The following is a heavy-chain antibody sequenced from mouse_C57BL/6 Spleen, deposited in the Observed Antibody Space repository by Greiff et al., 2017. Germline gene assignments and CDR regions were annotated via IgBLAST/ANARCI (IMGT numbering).Heavy chain of an antibody. CDR1: GYSITSCSY. Sequence: EVQLLQSGRGFVKPSRSLSLPCSATGYSITSCSYCNCIRQFPGNKLEWMAYISYDGSNNYHPSLKNRISITRDTSKNQIFLKLNYVTTEDTATYYCAREAMRNYDYGEQYYFDYWGQGTTLTVSS. CDR2: ISYDGSN. J-gene: IGHJ2*01. D-gene: IGHD2-4*01. V-gene: IGHV3-6*01. CDR3: AREAMRNYDYGEQYYFDY.